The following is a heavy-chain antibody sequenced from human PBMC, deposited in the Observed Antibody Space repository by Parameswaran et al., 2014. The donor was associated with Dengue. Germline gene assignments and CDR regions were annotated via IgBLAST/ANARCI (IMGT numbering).Heavy chain of an antibody. V-gene: IGHV3-48*02. Sequence: WIRQPPGKGLEWVSYISGSSRTIYYADSVKGRFTISRANAKNSLYLQMNSLKDEDTAVYYCAREGMSRVVNDYWGRGTLVTVSS. J-gene: IGHJ4*02. D-gene: IGHD3-22*01. CDR3: AREGMSRVVNDY. CDR2: ISGSSRTI.